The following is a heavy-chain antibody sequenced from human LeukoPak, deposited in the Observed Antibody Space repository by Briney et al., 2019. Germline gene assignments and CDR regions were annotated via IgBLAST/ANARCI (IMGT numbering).Heavy chain of an antibody. V-gene: IGHV3-7*05. CDR1: GFTLLNYW. D-gene: IGHD2-15*01. CDR3: ARNSGGRWDNWFDP. J-gene: IGHJ5*02. Sequence: GGSPRLSCAASGFTLLNYWMSWVRQAPGKGLEWVANIKQDGSEKYYVDSVKDRFTISRDNAKDSLYLQMSSLRAEDTAVYYCARNSGGRWDNWFDPWGQGTLVTVSS. CDR2: IKQDGSEK.